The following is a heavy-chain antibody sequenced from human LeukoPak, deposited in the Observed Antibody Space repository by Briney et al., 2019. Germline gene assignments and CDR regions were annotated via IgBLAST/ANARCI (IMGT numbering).Heavy chain of an antibody. Sequence: SETLSLTCTDSGGSISSGDYYWSWLRQPPGKGLEWIGYIYYSGSTYYNPSLKSRVSISVDTSKNQFSLKLSSVTAADTAVYYCARDGYNSGYFDYWGQGTLVTVSS. CDR3: ARDGYNSGYFDY. CDR2: IYYSGST. V-gene: IGHV4-30-4*01. D-gene: IGHD5-24*01. CDR1: GGSISSGDYY. J-gene: IGHJ4*02.